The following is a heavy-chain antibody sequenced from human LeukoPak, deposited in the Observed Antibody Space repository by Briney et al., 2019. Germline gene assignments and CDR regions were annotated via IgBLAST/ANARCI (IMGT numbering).Heavy chain of an antibody. CDR2: IKVDGSEG. D-gene: IGHD3-10*01. J-gene: IGHJ3*02. Sequence: GGSLRLSCVASGFTFSNHWMSWVRQAPGKGLEWVANIKVDGSEGYYGVSAKGRFTISRDNSKNALFVQMNNLQAEDTAVYYCARERTTFGSRGFVFDSWGQGTMVAVSS. V-gene: IGHV3-7*01. CDR3: ARERTTFGSRGFVFDS. CDR1: GFTFSNHW.